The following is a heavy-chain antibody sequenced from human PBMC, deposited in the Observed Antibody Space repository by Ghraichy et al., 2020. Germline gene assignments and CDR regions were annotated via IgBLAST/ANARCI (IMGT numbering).Heavy chain of an antibody. V-gene: IGHV3-9*03. Sequence: GGSLRLSCAASGFTFDDYAMHWVRQAPGKGLEWVSGISWNSGSIGYADSVKGRFTISRDNAKNSLYLQMNSLRAEDMALYYCAKAVDLLAGPPEYWGHGTLVTVST. CDR1: GFTFDDYA. J-gene: IGHJ4*01. D-gene: IGHD6-19*01. CDR3: AKAVDLLAGPPEY. CDR2: ISWNSGSI.